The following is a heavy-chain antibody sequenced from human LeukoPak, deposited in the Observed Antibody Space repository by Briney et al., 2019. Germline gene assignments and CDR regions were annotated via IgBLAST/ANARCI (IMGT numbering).Heavy chain of an antibody. CDR1: GFTFSSYG. CDR2: IRYDGSNK. J-gene: IGHJ4*02. CDR3: AKDFYDILTGSLTPPGY. V-gene: IGHV3-30*02. D-gene: IGHD3-9*01. Sequence: GGFLRLSCAASGFTFSSYGMHWVRQAPGKGLEWVAFIRYDGSNKYYADSVKGRFTISRDNSKNTLYLQMSSLRAEDTAVYYCAKDFYDILTGSLTPPGYWGQGTLATVSS.